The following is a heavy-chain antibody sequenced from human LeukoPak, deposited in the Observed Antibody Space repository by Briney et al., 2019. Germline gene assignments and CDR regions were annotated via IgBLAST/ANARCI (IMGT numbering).Heavy chain of an antibody. J-gene: IGHJ4*02. CDR1: GFTIGGFA. V-gene: IGHV3-23*01. D-gene: IGHD2-2*01. Sequence: PGGSLRLSCAASGFTIGGFAMTWVRQAPGKGLEWVSSIGSDYKTHYSESVKGRFAISRDNSQSTVFLQMNSLRAEDTALYYCAKGYPGFDYWGQGTLVTVSS. CDR3: AKGYPGFDY. CDR2: IGSDYKT.